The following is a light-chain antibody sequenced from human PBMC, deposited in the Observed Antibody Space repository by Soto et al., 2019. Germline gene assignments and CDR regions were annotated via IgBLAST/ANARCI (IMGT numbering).Light chain of an antibody. Sequence: VLTQSPDILSLSPGQTATLSCRASESVDRYVAWYQQKVGQAPRLLIYDAFTRATGVAARFSGSGSATDFTLTISSLEPDDFAVYYCQQRARWPRTFGPGTKVEIK. J-gene: IGKJ2*02. V-gene: IGKV3-11*01. CDR1: ESVDRY. CDR3: QQRARWPRT. CDR2: DAF.